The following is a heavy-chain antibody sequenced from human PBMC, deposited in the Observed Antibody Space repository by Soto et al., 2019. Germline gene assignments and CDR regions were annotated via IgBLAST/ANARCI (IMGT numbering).Heavy chain of an antibody. CDR1: GFTFSRYA. CDR2: ISGSGGST. D-gene: IGHD5-12*01. Sequence: PGGSLRLSCAASGFTFSRYAMSWVRQAPGKGLEWVSAISGSGGSTYYADSVKGRFTISRDNSKNTLYLQMNSLRAEDTAVYYCAKGGMATRLNYFDYWGQGTLVTVSS. CDR3: AKGGMATRLNYFDY. V-gene: IGHV3-23*01. J-gene: IGHJ4*02.